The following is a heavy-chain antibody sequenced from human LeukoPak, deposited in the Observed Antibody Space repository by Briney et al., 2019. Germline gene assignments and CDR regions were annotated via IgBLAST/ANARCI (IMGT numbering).Heavy chain of an antibody. CDR3: ARSGSGKQQLYFDY. V-gene: IGHV1-69*13. J-gene: IGHJ4*02. CDR2: IIPIFGTA. CDR1: GYTFTSYG. Sequence: GASVKVSCKASGYTFTSYGISWVQQAPGQGLEWMGGIIPIFGTANYAQKFQGRVTITADESTSTAYMELSSLRSEDTAVYYCARSGSGKQQLYFDYWGQGTLVTVSS. D-gene: IGHD6-13*01.